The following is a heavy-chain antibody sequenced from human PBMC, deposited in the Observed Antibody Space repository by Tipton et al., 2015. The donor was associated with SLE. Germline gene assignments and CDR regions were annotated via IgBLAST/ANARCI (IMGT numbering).Heavy chain of an antibody. CDR3: ASHYDFWSGHYEGDY. J-gene: IGHJ4*02. V-gene: IGHV3-74*01. CDR1: GFTFSSQW. D-gene: IGHD3-3*01. CDR2: INGDGRDT. Sequence: GSLRLSCTASGFTFSSQWMYWVRQAPGKGLVWVARINGDGRDTSYADSAKGRFTISRDNAKNTLYLQMNSLRAEDTAVYYCASHYDFWSGHYEGDYWGQGTLVIVSS.